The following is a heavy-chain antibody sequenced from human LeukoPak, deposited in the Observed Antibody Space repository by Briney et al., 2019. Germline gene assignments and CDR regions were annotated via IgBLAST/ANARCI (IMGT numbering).Heavy chain of an antibody. CDR1: GFTFSSYA. J-gene: IGHJ5*01. CDR3: AKDPGYGSGWFDY. CDR2: IYSGGST. Sequence: GGSLRLSCVASGFTFSSYAMSWVRQAPGKGLEWVSIIYSGGSTYYADSVKGRFTLSRDNSKNTLYLQMNSLRAGDTAVYFCAKDPGYGSGWFDYWGQGTLVTVSS. D-gene: IGHD6-19*01. V-gene: IGHV3-23*03.